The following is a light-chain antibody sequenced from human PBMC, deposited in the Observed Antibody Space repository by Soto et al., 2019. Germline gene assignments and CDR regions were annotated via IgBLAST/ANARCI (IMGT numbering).Light chain of an antibody. CDR2: RNN. Sequence: QSVLTQPPSASGTPGQGVTISCSGSTSNIGSNYVYWYQQLPGTAPKLLIYRNNQRPSGVPDRFSGSKSGTSASLAISGLRYDDEADYFCATWDDSLNGFYVFGTGTRSPS. CDR3: ATWDDSLNGFYV. CDR1: TSNIGSNY. V-gene: IGLV1-47*01. J-gene: IGLJ1*01.